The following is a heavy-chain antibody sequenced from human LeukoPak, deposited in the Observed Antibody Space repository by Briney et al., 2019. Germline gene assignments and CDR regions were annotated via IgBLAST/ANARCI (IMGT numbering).Heavy chain of an antibody. D-gene: IGHD3-22*01. J-gene: IGHJ4*02. CDR3: VTTGFYSDSSGVQKQFDY. CDR1: GYTFTDYG. Sequence: GASVKVSCKTSGYTFTDYGLNWVRQAPGQGLEWMGWMSADSGATDYAQRLQGRVNMTRDTSRSTAYMELRSLRSADTAVYYCVTTGFYSDSSGVQKQFDYWGQGTLVTVSS. V-gene: IGHV1-18*01. CDR2: MSADSGAT.